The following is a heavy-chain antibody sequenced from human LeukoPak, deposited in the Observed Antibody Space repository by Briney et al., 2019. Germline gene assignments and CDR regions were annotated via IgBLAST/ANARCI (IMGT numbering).Heavy chain of an antibody. J-gene: IGHJ6*04. CDR2: FDPEDGET. V-gene: IGHV1-24*01. Sequence: ASVKVSCKVSGYTLTELSIHWVRQAPGKGLEWMGGFDPEDGETIYAQKFQGRVTMTEDTSTDTAYMELSSLRSEDTAVYYCATPSGRPLKSGVNRIGEFSYYYYGMDVWGKGTTVTVSS. D-gene: IGHD3-10*01. CDR3: ATPSGRPLKSGVNRIGEFSYYYYGMDV. CDR1: GYTLTELS.